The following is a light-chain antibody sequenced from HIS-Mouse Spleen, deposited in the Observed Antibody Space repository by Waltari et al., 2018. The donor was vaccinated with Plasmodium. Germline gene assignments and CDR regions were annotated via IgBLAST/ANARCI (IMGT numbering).Light chain of an antibody. CDR1: QSVSSY. CDR2: YAS. J-gene: IGKJ4*01. V-gene: IGKV3-11*01. CDR3: QQRSNWPRVLT. Sequence: EIVLTQSPATLSLSPGERATLSWRASQSVSSYFAWYQQKPGQAPRLLIYYASNRATGIPARFSGSGSGTDFTLTISCLEPEDFAVYYCQQRSNWPRVLTFGGGTKVEIK.